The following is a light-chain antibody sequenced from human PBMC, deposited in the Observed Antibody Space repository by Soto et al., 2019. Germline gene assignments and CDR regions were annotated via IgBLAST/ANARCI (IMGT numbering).Light chain of an antibody. CDR2: GAS. J-gene: IGKJ1*01. CDR1: QNVNSN. V-gene: IGKV3-15*01. CDR3: QQYHIYSGT. Sequence: EIVMTQSPASLSVSPGERATLSCRASQNVNSNLAWYQQKPGQAPRFLIYGASTRATGIPARSSGSGSGKEFTLTINSLQPDDFATYYCQQYHIYSGTFGQGTKVDIK.